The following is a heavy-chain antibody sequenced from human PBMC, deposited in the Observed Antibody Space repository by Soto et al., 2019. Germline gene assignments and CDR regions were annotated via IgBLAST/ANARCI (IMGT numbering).Heavy chain of an antibody. CDR3: AKGNLVPAAYKGIDY. V-gene: IGHV3-43*01. Sequence: GGSLRLSCAASGFTFDDYTMHWVRQAPGEGLEWVSLISWDGYSTYYTDSVKGRFTISRDNSKNTLYLQMNSLRAEDTAVYYCAKGNLVPAAYKGIDYWGQATLVTVSS. J-gene: IGHJ4*02. CDR2: ISWDGYST. CDR1: GFTFDDYT. D-gene: IGHD2-2*01.